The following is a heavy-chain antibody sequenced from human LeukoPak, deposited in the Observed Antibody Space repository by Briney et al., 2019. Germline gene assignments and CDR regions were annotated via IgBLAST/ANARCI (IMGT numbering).Heavy chain of an antibody. CDR3: ARGADIVVVVAAEGNWFDP. CDR1: GGSFSGYY. CDR2: INHSGST. J-gene: IGHJ5*02. V-gene: IGHV4-34*01. Sequence: SETLSLTCAVYGGSFSGYYWSWIRQPPGKGLEWIGEINHSGSTNYNPSLKSRVTISVDTSENQFSLKLSSVTAADTAVYYCARGADIVVVVAAEGNWFDPWGQGTLVTVSS. D-gene: IGHD2-15*01.